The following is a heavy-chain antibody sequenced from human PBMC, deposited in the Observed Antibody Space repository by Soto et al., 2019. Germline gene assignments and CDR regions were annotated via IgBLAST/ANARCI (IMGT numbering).Heavy chain of an antibody. CDR3: ALDIVATTSLDRGFDP. J-gene: IGHJ5*02. CDR2: ISSSSSYI. Sequence: GGSLRLSCAASGFTFSSYSMNWVRQAPGKGLEWVSSISSSSSYIYYADSVKGRFTISRDNAKNSLYLQMNSLRAEDTAVYYCALDIVATTSLDRGFDPWGQGTLVTVSS. V-gene: IGHV3-21*01. CDR1: GFTFSSYS. D-gene: IGHD5-12*01.